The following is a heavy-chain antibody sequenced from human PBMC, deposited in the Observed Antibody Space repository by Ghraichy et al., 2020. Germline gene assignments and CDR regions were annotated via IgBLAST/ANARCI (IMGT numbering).Heavy chain of an antibody. Sequence: GSLNISCAASGFRFTDYYMTWIRQAPGKGLEWISYITDSSDNTVYADSVKGRFTISRDNAKNSVYLQMDSLRAEDTAVYFCARWAPYYDTTTSALDYWGRGTLVAVSS. D-gene: IGHD2/OR15-2a*01. CDR3: ARWAPYYDTTTSALDY. V-gene: IGHV3-11*06. CDR2: ITDSSDNT. CDR1: GFRFTDYY. J-gene: IGHJ4*02.